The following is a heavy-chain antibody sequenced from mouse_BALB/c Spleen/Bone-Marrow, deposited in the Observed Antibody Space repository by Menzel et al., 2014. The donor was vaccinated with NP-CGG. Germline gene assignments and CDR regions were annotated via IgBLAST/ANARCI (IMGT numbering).Heavy chain of an antibody. V-gene: IGHV1S132*01. J-gene: IGHJ2*01. CDR2: IFPGTGTT. Sequence: QVQLQQSGAELVKPGASVKLSCKTSGYTFTSYWIQWVKQRPGQGLGWIGEIFPGTGTTYYNEQFKGKATLTIDTSSSNATQQLSSRPPEAPAVYFCASRSSSGYVPDYWGQGTTVTVSS. D-gene: IGHD3-1*01. CDR3: ASRSSSGYVPDY. CDR1: GYTFTSYW.